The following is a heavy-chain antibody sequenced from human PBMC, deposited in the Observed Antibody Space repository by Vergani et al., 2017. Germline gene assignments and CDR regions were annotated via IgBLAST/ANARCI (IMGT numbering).Heavy chain of an antibody. D-gene: IGHD6-19*01. CDR1: GFTFDDYA. V-gene: IGHV3-9*03. Sequence: EVQLVESGGGLVQPGRSLRLSCAASGFTFDDYAMHWVRHAPGKGLEWVSGISWNSGSIGYADSVKRRFTISRDNAKYSLYLQMNSLRAEDMALYYCAKDRNPYRAVAGTWLGMDVWGQGTTVTVSS. J-gene: IGHJ6*02. CDR2: ISWNSGSI. CDR3: AKDRNPYRAVAGTWLGMDV.